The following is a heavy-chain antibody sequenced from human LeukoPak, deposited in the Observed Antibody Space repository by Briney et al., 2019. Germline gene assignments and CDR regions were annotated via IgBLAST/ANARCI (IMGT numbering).Heavy chain of an antibody. V-gene: IGHV3-30*04. D-gene: IGHD5-24*01. CDR2: ISYDGSNK. J-gene: IGHJ4*02. Sequence: PGGSLRLSCAAFGFTLSSYAIHWVRQAPGKGLEWVALISYDGSNKYYADSVKGRFTISRDNSKNTLYLQVNSLRAEDTAVYYCARDNGYKRNFDYWGQGTLVTVSS. CDR1: GFTLSSYA. CDR3: ARDNGYKRNFDY.